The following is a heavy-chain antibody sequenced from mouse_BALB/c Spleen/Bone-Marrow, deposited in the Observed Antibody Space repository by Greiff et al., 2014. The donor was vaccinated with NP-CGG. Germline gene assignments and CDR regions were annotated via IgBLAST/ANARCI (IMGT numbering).Heavy chain of an antibody. Sequence: VQLQQSGTDLVRPGASVKLSCKASGYTFTSYWINWVKQRTGQGLEWIGNIYPSDSYTNYNQKFKDKATLTVDKSSSTAYMHLSSPTSEDSAVYYCTRDDGGFAYWGQGTLVTVSA. J-gene: IGHJ3*01. V-gene: IGHV1-69*02. CDR3: TRDDGGFAY. CDR2: IYPSDSYT. CDR1: GYTFTSYW. D-gene: IGHD1-1*02.